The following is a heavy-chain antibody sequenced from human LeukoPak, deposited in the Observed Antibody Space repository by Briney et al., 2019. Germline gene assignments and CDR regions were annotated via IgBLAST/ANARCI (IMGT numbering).Heavy chain of an antibody. Sequence: SETLSLTCIACGACVNEYYWRWIRQPPRKAVEGIGQIYNGVTTNYNPSLTSRVTISVDTSRNQFSLKLTSLTAADTAIYYCAQSHGWPGFDFWSQGALVTVSS. J-gene: IGHJ4*02. CDR2: IYNGVTT. CDR1: GACVNEYY. D-gene: IGHD6-19*01. CDR3: AQSHGWPGFDF. V-gene: IGHV4-4*09.